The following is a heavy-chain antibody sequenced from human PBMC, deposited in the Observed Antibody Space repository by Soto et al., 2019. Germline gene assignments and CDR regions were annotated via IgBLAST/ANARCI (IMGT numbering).Heavy chain of an antibody. CDR2: IYYSGRT. CDR1: GDSISSGYYY. CDR3: ARGRVYDY. Sequence: SETLSLTCTVSGDSISSGYYYWSWIRQTPGKGLEWIGYIYYSGRTYYNPSLQSRLTMSIDTSKHQFSLRLGSVTAADTAVYYCARGRVYDYWGQGILVTVSS. J-gene: IGHJ4*02. V-gene: IGHV4-30-4*01.